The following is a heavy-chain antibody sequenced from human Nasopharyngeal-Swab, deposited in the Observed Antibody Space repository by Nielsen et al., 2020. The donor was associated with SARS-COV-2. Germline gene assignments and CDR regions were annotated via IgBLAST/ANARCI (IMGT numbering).Heavy chain of an antibody. CDR2: ISSTTPYI. Sequence: GGSLRLSCAASGFTVSSNYMSWVRQAPGKGLEWISSISSTTPYIYYADSVKGRFTISRDNAKNSLYLQMNFLRVEDTAMYYCARDTGGPPNYFDPWGQGTLVTASS. V-gene: IGHV3-21*01. D-gene: IGHD1-7*01. CDR1: GFTVSSNY. CDR3: ARDTGGPPNYFDP. J-gene: IGHJ5*02.